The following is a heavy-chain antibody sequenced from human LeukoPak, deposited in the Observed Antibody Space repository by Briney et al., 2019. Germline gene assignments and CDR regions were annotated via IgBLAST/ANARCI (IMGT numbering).Heavy chain of an antibody. CDR1: GYTFTSYA. D-gene: IGHD3-9*01. CDR3: ARDGASTNGKEQRELRYFDWLPHGDYFDY. CDR2: INAGNGNT. Sequence: GASVKVSCKASGYTFTSYAMHWVRQAPGQRLEWIGWINAGNGNTKYSQKFQGRVTITRDTSASTAYMELSSLRSEDTAVYYCARDGASTNGKEQRELRYFDWLPHGDYFDYWGQGTLVTVSS. V-gene: IGHV1-3*01. J-gene: IGHJ4*02.